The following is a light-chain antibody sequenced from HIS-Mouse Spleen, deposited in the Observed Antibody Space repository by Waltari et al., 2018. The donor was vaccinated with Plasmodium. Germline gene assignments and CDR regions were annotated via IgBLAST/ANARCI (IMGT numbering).Light chain of an antibody. J-gene: IGLJ1*01. CDR1: SSDVGGYNY. V-gene: IGLV2-14*03. Sequence: QSALTQPASVSGSPGQSITISCTGTSSDVGGYNYVSWYQQHPGKAPKRMIYDGSNRPSGGSKSCSGAKSGNTASRTISGLQAEDEADYYCSSYTSSSTLNYVFGTGTKFTVL. CDR2: DGS. CDR3: SSYTSSSTLNYV.